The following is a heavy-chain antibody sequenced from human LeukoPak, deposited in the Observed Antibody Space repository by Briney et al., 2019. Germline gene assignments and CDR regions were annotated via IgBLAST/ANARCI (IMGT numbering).Heavy chain of an antibody. CDR2: LYTSGST. Sequence: SETLSLTCPVSGGSISSYYWSWIRQPAGKGLEWIGRLYTSGSTNYNPSLKSRVTMSVDTSKNQFSLKLSSVTAADTAVYYCASSSTYYYDSSGSYLFDYWGQGTLVTVSS. V-gene: IGHV4-4*07. D-gene: IGHD3-22*01. CDR1: GGSISSYY. CDR3: ASSSTYYYDSSGSYLFDY. J-gene: IGHJ4*02.